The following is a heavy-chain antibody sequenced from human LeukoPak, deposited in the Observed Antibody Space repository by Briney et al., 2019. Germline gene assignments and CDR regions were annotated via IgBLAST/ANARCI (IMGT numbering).Heavy chain of an antibody. J-gene: IGHJ4*02. CDR1: GYTFTSYG. Sequence: GASVKVSCKASGYTFTSYGISWVRQAPGQGLAWMGWISAYNGNTNYAQKLQGRVTMTTDTSTSTAYMELRSLRSDDTAVYYCARDDRFGELKLFDYWGQGTLVTVSS. V-gene: IGHV1-18*01. CDR3: ARDDRFGELKLFDY. D-gene: IGHD3-10*01. CDR2: ISAYNGNT.